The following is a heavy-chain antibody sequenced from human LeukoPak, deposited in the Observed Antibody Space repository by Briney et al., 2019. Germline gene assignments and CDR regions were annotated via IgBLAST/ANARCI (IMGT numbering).Heavy chain of an antibody. CDR3: ARTVTYAYVS. J-gene: IGHJ5*02. CDR1: GFTFSSYA. Sequence: GGSLRLSCAASGFTFSSYAMSWVRQAPGKGLEWVANIKEDGSEKNYVDSVKGRFTISRDNTKNSLYLQMSTLRVEDTVVYFCARTVTYAYVSWGQGTLVTVSS. D-gene: IGHD3-16*01. CDR2: IKEDGSEK. V-gene: IGHV3-7*01.